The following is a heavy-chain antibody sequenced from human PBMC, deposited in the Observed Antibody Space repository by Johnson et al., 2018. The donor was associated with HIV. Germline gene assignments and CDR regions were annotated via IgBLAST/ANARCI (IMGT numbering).Heavy chain of an antibody. Sequence: QVQLVESGGGVVQPGRSLRLSCVASRFTFSSFAMHWVRQAPGKGLEWVAVISYDGSDKYSADSVKGRFTVSRDNSKNTLYLQMNSLRHNDTAVYYCARAVARGQWLADGYIWGQGTTVTVSS. CDR1: RFTFSSFA. J-gene: IGHJ3*02. CDR2: ISYDGSDK. D-gene: IGHD6-19*01. CDR3: ARAVARGQWLADGYI. V-gene: IGHV3-30*14.